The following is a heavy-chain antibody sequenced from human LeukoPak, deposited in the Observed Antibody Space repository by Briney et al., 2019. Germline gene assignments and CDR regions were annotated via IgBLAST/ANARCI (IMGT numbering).Heavy chain of an antibody. Sequence: GASVKVSCKASGYTFTGYYMHWVRQAPGQGLEWMGWINPNSGGTNYAQKFQGRVTMTRDTSISTAYMELSRLRSGDTAVYYCARFEQWLVKNFDYWGQGTLVTVSS. V-gene: IGHV1-2*02. CDR3: ARFEQWLVKNFDY. J-gene: IGHJ4*02. CDR1: GYTFTGYY. D-gene: IGHD6-19*01. CDR2: INPNSGGT.